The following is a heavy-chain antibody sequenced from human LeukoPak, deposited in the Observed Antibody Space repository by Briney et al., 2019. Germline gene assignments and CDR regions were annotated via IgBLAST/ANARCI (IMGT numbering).Heavy chain of an antibody. D-gene: IGHD4-17*01. CDR1: GGSISTYH. J-gene: IGHJ2*01. Sequence: SETLSLTCTVSGGSISTYHWSWIRQPAGKGLEWIGRIYTGGSTNYHPSLRSRVTISVDTSKDQFSLKLSSVTAADTAVYYCAINDYGDYGVLTLWGRGTLVTVSS. V-gene: IGHV4-4*07. CDR2: IYTGGST. CDR3: AINDYGDYGVLTL.